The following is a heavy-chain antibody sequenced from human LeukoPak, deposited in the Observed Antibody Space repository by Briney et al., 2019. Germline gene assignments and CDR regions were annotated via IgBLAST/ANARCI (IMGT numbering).Heavy chain of an antibody. CDR3: ARARLVGATYWFDP. CDR1: GVSIGSDY. Sequence: SETLSLTCTVSGVSIGSDYWSWIRQPPGKGLEWIGYFYYSGSTNYNPSLKSRVTISVDTSKNQFSLKLSSVTAADTAIYYCARARLVGATYWFDPWGQGTLVTVSS. CDR2: FYYSGST. D-gene: IGHD1-26*01. J-gene: IGHJ5*02. V-gene: IGHV4-59*01.